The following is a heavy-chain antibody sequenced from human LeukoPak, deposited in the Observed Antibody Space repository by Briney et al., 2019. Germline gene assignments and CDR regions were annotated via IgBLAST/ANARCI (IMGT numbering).Heavy chain of an antibody. Sequence: PGGSLRLSCAASGFTVSSNYMSWVRQARGRGLEWVSVIYSGGSTYYADSVKGRFTISRDNSKNTLYLQMNSLRAEDTAVYYCARGRVDYYDSSGYYKAPYFDYWGQGTLVTVSS. J-gene: IGHJ4*02. V-gene: IGHV3-66*01. CDR3: ARGRVDYYDSSGYYKAPYFDY. D-gene: IGHD3-22*01. CDR2: IYSGGST. CDR1: GFTVSSNY.